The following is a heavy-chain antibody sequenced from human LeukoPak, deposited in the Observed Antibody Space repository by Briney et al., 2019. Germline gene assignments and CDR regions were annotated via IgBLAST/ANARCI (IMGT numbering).Heavy chain of an antibody. J-gene: IGHJ4*02. CDR2: ISGIGGTT. D-gene: IGHD6-13*01. Sequence: GGSLRLSCAASGFTFSSYAMSWVRQAPGKGLEWVSVISGIGGTTYYADSVKGRFTISRDNSKNTLYLQMNSLRAEGTAVYYCAKEGSSWYLDYFDYWGQGTLVTVSS. CDR3: AKEGSSWYLDYFDY. CDR1: GFTFSSYA. V-gene: IGHV3-23*01.